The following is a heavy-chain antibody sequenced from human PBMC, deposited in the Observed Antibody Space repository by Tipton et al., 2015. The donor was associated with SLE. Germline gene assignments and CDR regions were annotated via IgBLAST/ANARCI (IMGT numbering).Heavy chain of an antibody. CDR2: IYTSGST. CDR1: GGSISSYY. Sequence: LRLSCTVSGGSISSYYWSWIRQPAGKGLEWIGRIYTSGSTNYNPSRKSRVTMSVDTSKNQFSLKLSSVTAVDTAVYYCARGRIAAAGTINWFDPWSQGTLVTVSS. J-gene: IGHJ5*02. D-gene: IGHD6-13*01. CDR3: ARGRIAAAGTINWFDP. V-gene: IGHV4-4*07.